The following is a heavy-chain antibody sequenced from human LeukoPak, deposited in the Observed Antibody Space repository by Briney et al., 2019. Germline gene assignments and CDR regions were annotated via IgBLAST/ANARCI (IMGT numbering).Heavy chain of an antibody. D-gene: IGHD5-18*01. J-gene: IGHJ6*02. CDR1: GFTFSSYG. Sequence: PGRSLRLSCAASGFTFSSYGMHWVRQAPGKGLEWVAVISYDGSNKYYADSVKGRFTISRDNSKNTLYLQMNSLRAEDTAVYYCAKDSSYGLYYYYGMDVWGQGTTVTVSS. V-gene: IGHV3-30*18. CDR3: AKDSSYGLYYYYGMDV. CDR2: ISYDGSNK.